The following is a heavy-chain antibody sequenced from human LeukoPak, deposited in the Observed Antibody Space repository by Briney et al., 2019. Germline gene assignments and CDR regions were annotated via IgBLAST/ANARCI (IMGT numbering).Heavy chain of an antibody. CDR3: ARRGVDSSGYRDAFDI. J-gene: IGHJ3*02. CDR2: IYPGDSDT. CDR1: GYSFSSYW. D-gene: IGHD3-22*01. V-gene: IGHV5-51*01. Sequence: GESLKISCKASGYSFSSYWIGWVRQMPGKGLEWMGIIYPGDSDTTYSPSFQGQVTISADKSISTAYLQWSSITASDTAMYYCARRGVDSSGYRDAFDIWGQGTMVTVSS.